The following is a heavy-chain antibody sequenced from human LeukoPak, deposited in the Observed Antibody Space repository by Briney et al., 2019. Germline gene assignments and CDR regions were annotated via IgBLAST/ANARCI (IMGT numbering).Heavy chain of an antibody. D-gene: IGHD3-3*01. J-gene: IGHJ4*02. Sequence: SEALSLTCTVSGGSMSPYHWGWIRQPPGKGLEWTGYIYYSGSTNYNPSLNSRVTISVDTSKNQFSLKLSSVTAADTAVYYCARVPDYTFDYWGQGTLVTVSS. CDR1: GGSMSPYH. V-gene: IGHV4-59*12. CDR3: ARVPDYTFDY. CDR2: IYYSGST.